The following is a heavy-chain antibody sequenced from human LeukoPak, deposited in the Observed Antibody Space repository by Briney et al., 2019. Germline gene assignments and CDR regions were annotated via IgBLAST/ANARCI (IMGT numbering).Heavy chain of an antibody. J-gene: IGHJ5*02. CDR3: ARRILTGYDWFDP. D-gene: IGHD3-9*01. V-gene: IGHV4-59*08. CDR1: GGSISSYY. CDR2: IYYSGST. Sequence: SETLSLTCTVSGGSISSYYWSWIRQPPGKGLEWIGYIYYSGSTNYNPSLKSRVTISVDTPKNQFSLKLSSVTAADTAVYYCARRILTGYDWFDPWGQGTLVTVSS.